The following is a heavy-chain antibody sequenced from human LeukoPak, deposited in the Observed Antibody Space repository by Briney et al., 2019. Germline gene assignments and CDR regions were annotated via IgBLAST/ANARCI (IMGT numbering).Heavy chain of an antibody. V-gene: IGHV3-21*01. CDR1: GFTFSSYS. CDR3: ARFIAAPYYFDY. Sequence: GGSLRLSCAASGFTFSSYSMNWVRQAPGKGLEWVSFISSSRSYIYYADSVKGRFAISRDNAKNSLYLQMNSLRAEDTAVYYCARFIAAPYYFDYWGRGTLVTVSS. J-gene: IGHJ4*02. D-gene: IGHD6-13*01. CDR2: ISSSRSYI.